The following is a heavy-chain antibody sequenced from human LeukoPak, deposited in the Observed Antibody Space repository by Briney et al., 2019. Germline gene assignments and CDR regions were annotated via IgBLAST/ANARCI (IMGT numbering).Heavy chain of an antibody. V-gene: IGHV4-30-2*01. D-gene: IGHD3-22*01. Sequence: PSQTLSLTCAVSGGSISSGGYSWSWIWQPPGKGLEWIGYIYHSGSTYYNPSLKSRVTISVDRSKNQFSLKLSSVTAADTAVYYCARGAYYDSSCYYYLRGYFDYWGQGTLVTVSS. CDR2: IYHSGST. CDR1: GGSISSGGYS. J-gene: IGHJ4*02. CDR3: ARGAYYDSSCYYYLRGYFDY.